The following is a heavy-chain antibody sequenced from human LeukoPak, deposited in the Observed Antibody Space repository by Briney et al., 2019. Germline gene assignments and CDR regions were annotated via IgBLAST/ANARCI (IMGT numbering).Heavy chain of an antibody. D-gene: IGHD4-17*01. CDR2: LYPGGSDI. V-gene: IGHV5-51*01. CDR1: GYSFTINW. Sequence: GESLKISCKASGYSFTINWIAWVRQMPGQGLEWMGILYPGGSDIHYSPPFQGRITLSVDKTSNTAYLQWGSLKASDTATYCARPNSEWTTAGAFDLWGQGTLVTVSS. J-gene: IGHJ3*01. CDR3: RPNSEWTTAGAFDL.